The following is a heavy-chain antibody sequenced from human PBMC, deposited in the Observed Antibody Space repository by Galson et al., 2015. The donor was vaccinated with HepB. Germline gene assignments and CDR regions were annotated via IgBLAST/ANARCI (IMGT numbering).Heavy chain of an antibody. CDR1: GFTFSSHW. J-gene: IGHJ4*02. CDR2: IKQDGSEI. V-gene: IGHV3-7*01. CDR3: ARDRRAEPFDY. Sequence: SLRLSCAASGFTFSSHWMSWVRQAPGKGLEWVANIKQDGSEIYYVDSVKGRFTISRDNAKNSLYLQMNSLRAEDTAVYYCARDRRAEPFDYWGQGTLVTVSS. D-gene: IGHD1-14*01.